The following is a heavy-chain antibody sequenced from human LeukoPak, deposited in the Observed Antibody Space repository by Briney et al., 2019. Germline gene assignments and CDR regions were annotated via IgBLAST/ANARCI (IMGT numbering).Heavy chain of an antibody. D-gene: IGHD2-8*01. CDR2: IIPIFGTA. Sequence: SVKVSCKASGGTFSSYAISWGRQAAGHGVEWMGGIIPIFGTANYSQKFEARVTTTTNESTSTAYMELSSMRSEDTAVYYCASRQGYCTNGVCSYSFDYWGQGTLVTVSS. CDR3: ASRQGYCTNGVCSYSFDY. J-gene: IGHJ4*02. V-gene: IGHV1-69*05. CDR1: GGTFSSYA.